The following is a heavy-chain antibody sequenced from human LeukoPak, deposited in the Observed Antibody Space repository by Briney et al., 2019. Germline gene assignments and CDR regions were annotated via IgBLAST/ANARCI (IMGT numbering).Heavy chain of an antibody. CDR1: GFTFSSYA. D-gene: IGHD3-9*01. CDR3: AKVFSAGYYDILTGYQSYYFDY. CDR2: ISGSGGST. J-gene: IGHJ4*02. V-gene: IGHV3-23*01. Sequence: GGSLRLSCAASGFTFSSYAMSWVRQAPGKGLEWVSAISGSGGSTYYADSVKGRFTISRDNSKNTLYLQMNSLRAEDTAVYYCAKVFSAGYYDILTGYQSYYFDYWGQGTLITVSS.